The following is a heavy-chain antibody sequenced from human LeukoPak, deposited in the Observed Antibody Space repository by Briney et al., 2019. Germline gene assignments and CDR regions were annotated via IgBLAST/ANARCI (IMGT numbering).Heavy chain of an antibody. CDR3: ASGAVDTAFDY. D-gene: IGHD5-18*01. J-gene: IGHJ4*02. CDR2: IYNSGST. V-gene: IGHV4-38-2*02. Sequence: SETLSLTCTVSGYSIRSGYYWDWIRQPRGKGLEWIGGIYNSGSTYYNPSLKSRVTISVDTSKNQFSLKLSSVTAADTAVYYCASGAVDTAFDYWGQGTLVTVSS. CDR1: GYSIRSGYY.